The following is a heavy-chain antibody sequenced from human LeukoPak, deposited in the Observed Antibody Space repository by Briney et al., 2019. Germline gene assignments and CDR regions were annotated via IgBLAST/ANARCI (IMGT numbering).Heavy chain of an antibody. CDR1: GGSISSSSYY. Sequence: SETLSLTCTVSGGSISSSSYYWGWIRQPPGKELEWIGSIYYSGSTYYNPSLKSRVTISVDTSKNQFSLKVTSVTAADTAVYHCARDIGAYYGSGSNWFDPWGQGTLVTVSS. CDR3: ARDIGAYYGSGSNWFDP. J-gene: IGHJ5*02. V-gene: IGHV4-39*07. D-gene: IGHD3-10*01. CDR2: IYYSGST.